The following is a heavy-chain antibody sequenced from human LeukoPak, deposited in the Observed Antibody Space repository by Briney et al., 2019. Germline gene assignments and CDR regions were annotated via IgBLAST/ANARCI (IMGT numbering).Heavy chain of an antibody. CDR2: IYNSGMT. CDR1: AGSISSYY. Sequence: SETLSLTCTVSAGSISSYYWSWLRPPPGKGRVWFGYIYNSGMTNYNPTLKSRVTMSVGTSKNQCSQTLNSATAADTAVYYCARRYCSGGSCYPGHFDCWGQGTLVTVSS. J-gene: IGHJ4*02. D-gene: IGHD2-15*01. CDR3: ARRYCSGGSCYPGHFDC. V-gene: IGHV4-59*08.